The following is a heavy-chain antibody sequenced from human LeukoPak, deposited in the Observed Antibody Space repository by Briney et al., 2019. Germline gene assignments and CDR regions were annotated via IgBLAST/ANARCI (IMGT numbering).Heavy chain of an antibody. V-gene: IGHV1-2*02. CDR2: INPNSGGT. D-gene: IGHD3-10*01. CDR3: ARDQMVRGATKSYYYYYMDV. Sequence: ASVKVSCKASGYTFSAYYMNWVRQAPGQGLEWMGWINPNSGGTNYAQKFQGRATMTRDTSISTAYMELSRLRSDDTAVYYCARDQMVRGATKSYYYYYMDVWGKGTTVTVSS. J-gene: IGHJ6*03. CDR1: GYTFSAYY.